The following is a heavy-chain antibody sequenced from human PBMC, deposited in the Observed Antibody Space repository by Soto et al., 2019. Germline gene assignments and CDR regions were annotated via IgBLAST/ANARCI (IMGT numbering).Heavy chain of an antibody. J-gene: IGHJ5*02. CDR2: MNPNSGNT. D-gene: IGHD3-3*01. Sequence: ASVKVSCKASGYTFTSYDINWVRQATGQVLEWMGWMNPNSGNTGYSQKFQGRVTMTRNTSISTAYMELSSLRSENTAVYYCARGLGQSITIFGVVPSYNWFDPWGQGTLVTVSS. CDR3: ARGLGQSITIFGVVPSYNWFDP. V-gene: IGHV1-8*01. CDR1: GYTFTSYD.